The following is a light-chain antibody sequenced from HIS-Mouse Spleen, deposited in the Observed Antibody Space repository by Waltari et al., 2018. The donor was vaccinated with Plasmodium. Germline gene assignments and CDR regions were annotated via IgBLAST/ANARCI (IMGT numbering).Light chain of an antibody. Sequence: DIQMTQSPSTLSASVGDIVTIPCRASQSISSWLAWYQQKPGKAPKLLIYKASSLESGVPSRFSGSGSGTEFTLTISSLQPDDFATYYCQQYNSYSSLTFGGGTKVEIK. CDR2: KAS. V-gene: IGKV1-5*03. CDR1: QSISSW. J-gene: IGKJ4*01. CDR3: QQYNSYSSLT.